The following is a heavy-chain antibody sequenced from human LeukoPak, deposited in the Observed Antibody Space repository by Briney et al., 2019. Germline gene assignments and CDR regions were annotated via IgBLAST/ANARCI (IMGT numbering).Heavy chain of an antibody. CDR3: VKDLGDDYENAFDF. D-gene: IGHD4-17*01. J-gene: IGHJ3*01. Sequence: PGGSLRLSCAASGFAFSRYAMSWVRHPPGRGLEWVSSVSGSGESTFYAASVKRRFTISRDNSKNTVYLQMNSLRAEDTAPYYCVKDLGDDYENAFDFWGQGTLVTVSS. V-gene: IGHV3-23*01. CDR2: VSGSGEST. CDR1: GFAFSRYA.